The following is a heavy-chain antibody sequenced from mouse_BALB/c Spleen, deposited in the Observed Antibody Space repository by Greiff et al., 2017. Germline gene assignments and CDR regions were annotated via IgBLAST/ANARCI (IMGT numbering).Heavy chain of an antibody. Sequence: EVKLVESGGGLVQPGGSRKLSCAASGFTFSSFGMHWVRQAPEKGLEWVAYISSGSSTIYYADTVKGRFTISRDNPKNTLFLQMTSLRSEDTAMYYCARHYDYEAWFAYWGQGTLVTVSA. CDR2: ISSGSSTI. V-gene: IGHV5-17*02. D-gene: IGHD2-4*01. CDR1: GFTFSSFG. CDR3: ARHYDYEAWFAY. J-gene: IGHJ3*01.